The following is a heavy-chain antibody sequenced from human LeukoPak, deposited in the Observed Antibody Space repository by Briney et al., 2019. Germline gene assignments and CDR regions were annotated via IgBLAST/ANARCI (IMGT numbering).Heavy chain of an antibody. J-gene: IGHJ6*04. D-gene: IGHD1-26*01. CDR2: ISSSSSYI. V-gene: IGHV3-21*01. CDR1: GFTFSSYS. Sequence: PGGSLRLSCAASGFTFSSYSMNWVRQAPGKGLEWVSSISSSSSYIYYADSVKGRFTISRDNSESKLFLQMNSLRAEDSAVYFCAKDRVGPKHYLDVWGTGTTVTISS. CDR3: AKDRVGPKHYLDV.